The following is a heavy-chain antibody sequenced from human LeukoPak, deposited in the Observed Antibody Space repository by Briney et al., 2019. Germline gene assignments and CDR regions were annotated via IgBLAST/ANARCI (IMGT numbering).Heavy chain of an antibody. D-gene: IGHD6-19*01. J-gene: IGHJ5*02. CDR3: ARENGWYNWFAP. CDR2: IYTSGST. V-gene: IGHV4-4*07. CDR1: GGSISSYY. Sequence: SDTLSLTCTVSGGSISSYYWIWIRQPAGKGLEWIGRIYTSGSTNYNPSLKSRVTISVDTSKNQFSLKLSSVTAADTAVYYCARENGWYNWFAPWGQGTLVTVSS.